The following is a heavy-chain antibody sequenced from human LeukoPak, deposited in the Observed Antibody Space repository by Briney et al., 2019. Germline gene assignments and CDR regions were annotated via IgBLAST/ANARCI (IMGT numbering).Heavy chain of an antibody. CDR3: ARGSRYYYYYMDV. Sequence: ASVEVSCKASGYTFTDYYMHWVRQAPGQGLEWMGWINPNSGGTNYAQKFQGRVTMTRDTSINTAYMELSRLRSDDTAVYYCARGSRYYYYYMDVWGKGTTVTVSS. CDR1: GYTFTDYY. V-gene: IGHV1-2*02. J-gene: IGHJ6*03. CDR2: INPNSGGT.